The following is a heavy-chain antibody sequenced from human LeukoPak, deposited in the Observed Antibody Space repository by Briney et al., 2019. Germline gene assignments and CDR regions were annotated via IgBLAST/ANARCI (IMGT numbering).Heavy chain of an antibody. CDR1: GFTFSSHG. CDR3: ARGCCGTPGCYIIDN. CDR2: IWNDGSDK. J-gene: IGHJ4*02. Sequence: PGGSLRLSCEASGFTFSSHGMHWVRQPPGKGLEWVAVIWNDGSDKYYGDSVKGRFTVSRDNSKNTLYLQMDSLRAEDAAVYYCARGCCGTPGCYIIDNWGQGTLVTVSS. D-gene: IGHD2-21*01. V-gene: IGHV3-33*01.